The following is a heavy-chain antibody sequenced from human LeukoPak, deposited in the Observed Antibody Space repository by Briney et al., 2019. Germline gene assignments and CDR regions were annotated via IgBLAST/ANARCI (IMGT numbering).Heavy chain of an antibody. Sequence: SETLSLTCAVSGYSISSGYYWGWIRQPPGKGLEWIGSIYHSGNTYYNPSLKSRVTISIDTSRNQFSLKLSSATAADTAVYYCARVPHGETIFGVMLYRLDPWGRGTLVTVSS. D-gene: IGHD3-3*01. CDR2: IYHSGNT. V-gene: IGHV4-38-2*01. CDR3: ARVPHGETIFGVMLYRLDP. CDR1: GYSISSGYY. J-gene: IGHJ5*02.